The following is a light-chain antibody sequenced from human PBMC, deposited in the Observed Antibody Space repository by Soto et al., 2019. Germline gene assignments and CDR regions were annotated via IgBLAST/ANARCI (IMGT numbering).Light chain of an antibody. CDR1: SSDVGGSNF. Sequence: QSALTQPASVSGSLGQSITISCTGTSSDVGGSNFVSWYQRHPGKPPKLIIYDVANRPSGVSNRFSGSKSGSTASLIISRLKTEDEADYYCVSYTSRTTSVFGTGTQVTVL. J-gene: IGLJ1*01. CDR2: DVA. CDR3: VSYTSRTTSV. V-gene: IGLV2-14*03.